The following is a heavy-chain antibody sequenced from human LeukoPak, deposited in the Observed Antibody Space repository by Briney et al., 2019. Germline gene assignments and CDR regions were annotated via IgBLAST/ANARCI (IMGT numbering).Heavy chain of an antibody. D-gene: IGHD6-13*01. J-gene: IGHJ4*02. Sequence: KFQGRVTMTEDTSTDTAYMELSSLRSEDTAVYYCARVIAAAGRDYWGQGTLVTVSS. CDR3: ARVIAAAGRDY. V-gene: IGHV1-24*01.